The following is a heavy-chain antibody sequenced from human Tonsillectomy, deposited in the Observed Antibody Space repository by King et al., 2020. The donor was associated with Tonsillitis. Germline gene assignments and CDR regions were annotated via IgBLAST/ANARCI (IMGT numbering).Heavy chain of an antibody. D-gene: IGHD3-22*01. CDR2: IKSKTDGGTT. CDR3: NTGPKYYYDSSDGY. V-gene: IGHV3-15*01. CDR1: GFTFSNAW. Sequence: VQLVESGGGLVKPGGSLRLSCAASGFTFSNAWMSWVRQAPGKGLEWVGRIKSKTDGGTTDYAAPVKGRFTISGDDSENTLYLQMNSLKTEDTAVYYCNTGPKYYYDSSDGYWGQGTLVTVSS. J-gene: IGHJ4*02.